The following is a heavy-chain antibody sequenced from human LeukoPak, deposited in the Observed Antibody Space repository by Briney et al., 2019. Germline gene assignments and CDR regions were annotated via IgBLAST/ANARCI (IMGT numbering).Heavy chain of an antibody. D-gene: IGHD2-21*02. Sequence: ASVKVSCKASGYTFTGYYMHWVRQAPGQGLEWMGWINPNSGGTNYAQKFQGRVTMTRDTSISTAYMELSRLRSDDTAVYYCARAISVVVTGFDIRGQGTMVTVSS. J-gene: IGHJ3*02. CDR3: ARAISVVVTGFDI. CDR1: GYTFTGYY. CDR2: INPNSGGT. V-gene: IGHV1-2*02.